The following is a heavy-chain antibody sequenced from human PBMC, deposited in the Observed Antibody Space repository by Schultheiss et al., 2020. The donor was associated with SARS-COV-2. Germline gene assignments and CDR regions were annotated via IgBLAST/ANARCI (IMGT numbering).Heavy chain of an antibody. V-gene: IGHV4-34*01. Sequence: SETLSLTCSVYGGSFIGYYCTWIRQPPGKGLQWIGEIYHSGSTNYNPSLKGRVTISVDTSKNQFSLKLSSVTAADTAVYYCARGGLYDSGGQYYYGMDVWGQGTTVTVSS. CDR2: IYHSGST. J-gene: IGHJ6*02. D-gene: IGHD3-22*01. CDR1: GGSFIGYY. CDR3: ARGGLYDSGGQYYYGMDV.